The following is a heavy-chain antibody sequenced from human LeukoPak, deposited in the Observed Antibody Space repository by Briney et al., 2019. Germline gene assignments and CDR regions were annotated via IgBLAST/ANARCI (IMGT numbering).Heavy chain of an antibody. D-gene: IGHD4-17*01. Sequence: EASVKVSCKASGGTFSSYAISWVRQAPGQGLEWMGRIIPILGIANYAQKFQGRVTITADKSTSTAYMELSSLRSEDTAVYYCAVPEDGDYLRAFDIWGQGTMVTVSS. V-gene: IGHV1-69*04. J-gene: IGHJ3*02. CDR3: AVPEDGDYLRAFDI. CDR1: GGTFSSYA. CDR2: IIPILGIA.